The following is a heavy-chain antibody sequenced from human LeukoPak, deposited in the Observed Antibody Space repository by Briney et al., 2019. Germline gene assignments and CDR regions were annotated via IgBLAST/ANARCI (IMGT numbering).Heavy chain of an antibody. CDR1: GYSFTSYW. D-gene: IGHD1-26*01. CDR3: ARSTSSGSYAANYYYYGMDV. J-gene: IGHJ6*02. Sequence: GESLKISCKGSGYSFTSYWIGWVRQMPGKGLEWMGIIYPGDSDTRYSTSFQGQVTISADRSISTAYLQWSSLKASDTAMYYCARSTSSGSYAANYYYYGMDVWGQGTTVTVSS. CDR2: IYPGDSDT. V-gene: IGHV5-51*01.